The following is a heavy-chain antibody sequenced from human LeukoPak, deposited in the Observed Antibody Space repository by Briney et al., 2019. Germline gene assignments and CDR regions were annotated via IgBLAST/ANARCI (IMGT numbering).Heavy chain of an antibody. CDR2: ITNSGNSK. V-gene: IGHV3-48*04. CDR3: ARDKYCSSTSCYILGLDV. J-gene: IGHJ6*02. CDR1: EFTFSSYS. D-gene: IGHD2-2*02. Sequence: GGSLRLSCAASEFTFSSYSMNWVRQAPGKGLEWVSYITNSGNSKSYADSVKGRFTISRDNAKNSLYLQMNSLRAEDTAVYYCARDKYCSSTSCYILGLDVWGQGTTVTVSS.